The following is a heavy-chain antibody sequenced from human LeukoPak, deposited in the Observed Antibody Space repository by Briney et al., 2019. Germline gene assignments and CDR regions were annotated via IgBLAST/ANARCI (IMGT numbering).Heavy chain of an antibody. Sequence: GGSLRLSCAASGFTVSSNYMSWVRQAPGKGLEWVSVIYSGGSTYYADSVKGRFTISRDNSKNTLYLQMNSLRAEDTAVYYCARVRTDYSNYYYYYYGMDVWGQGTTVTVS. D-gene: IGHD4-11*01. J-gene: IGHJ6*02. CDR1: GFTVSSNY. V-gene: IGHV3-53*01. CDR2: IYSGGST. CDR3: ARVRTDYSNYYYYYYGMDV.